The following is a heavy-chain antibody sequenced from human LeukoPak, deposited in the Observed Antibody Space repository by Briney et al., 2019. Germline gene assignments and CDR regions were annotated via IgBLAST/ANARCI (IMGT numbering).Heavy chain of an antibody. D-gene: IGHD6-13*01. CDR2: IYPGDSDT. J-gene: IGHJ4*02. V-gene: IGHV5-51*01. CDR1: GYSFPSYW. CDR3: ARLRSSSTWFDY. Sequence: GESLKISCEGSGYSFPSYWIGWVRQMPGKGLEWMGIIYPGDSDTRYSPSFQGQVTISADKSINTAYLQWNSLKASDTAIYYCARLRSSSTWFDYWGQGSLVTVPS.